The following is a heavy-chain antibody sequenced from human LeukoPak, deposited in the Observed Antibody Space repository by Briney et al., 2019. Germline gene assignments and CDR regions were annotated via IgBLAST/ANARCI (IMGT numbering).Heavy chain of an antibody. CDR3: ARSRAGTTRFLDY. Sequence: SETLSLTCTVSGGSISSSSYYWGWIRQPPGEGLEWIGGIYYSGSTYYNPSLKSRVTISVDTSKNQFSLKLSSVTAADTAVYYCARSRAGTTRFLDYWGQGTLVTVSS. CDR2: IYYSGST. CDR1: GGSISSSSYY. V-gene: IGHV4-39*01. D-gene: IGHD1-1*01. J-gene: IGHJ4*02.